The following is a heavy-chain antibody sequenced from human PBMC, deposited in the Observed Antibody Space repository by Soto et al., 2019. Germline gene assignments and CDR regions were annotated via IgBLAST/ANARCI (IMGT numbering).Heavy chain of an antibody. Sequence: SGPTLVNPTQTLTLTCTFSGFSLSTSGVGVGWIRQPPGKALGWLALIYWNDDKRYSPSLKSRLTITKDTSKNQVVLTMTNMDPVDTATYYWAHSGYSYGLTHFDSWGQGTLVTVSS. J-gene: IGHJ4*02. CDR2: IYWNDDK. CDR3: AHSGYSYGLTHFDS. V-gene: IGHV2-5*01. CDR1: GFSLSTSGVG. D-gene: IGHD5-18*01.